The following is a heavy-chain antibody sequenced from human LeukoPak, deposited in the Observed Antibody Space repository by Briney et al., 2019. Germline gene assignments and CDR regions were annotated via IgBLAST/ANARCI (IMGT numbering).Heavy chain of an antibody. CDR3: AKEAGFGELLSFDY. CDR1: GFTFSSYG. Sequence: GRSLRLSCAASGFTFSSYGMHWVRQAPGKGLEWVAVISYDGSNKYYADSVKGRFTISRDNSKNTLYLQMNSLRAEDTAVYYCAKEAGFGELLSFDYWGQGTLVTVSS. D-gene: IGHD3-10*01. J-gene: IGHJ4*02. V-gene: IGHV3-30*18. CDR2: ISYDGSNK.